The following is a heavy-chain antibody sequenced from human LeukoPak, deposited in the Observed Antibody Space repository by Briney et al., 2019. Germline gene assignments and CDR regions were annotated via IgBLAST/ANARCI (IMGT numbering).Heavy chain of an antibody. CDR1: GFTFSNYW. CDR3: GRDKDTAVDY. CDR2: INSDGSST. V-gene: IGHV3-74*01. Sequence: GGSLRLSCAASGFTFSNYWMHWVRQAPGKGLVWVSHINSDGSSTSYADSVKGRFTISRDNVKNTLYLQMNSLRAEDTAVYYCGRDKDTAVDYWGQGTLVTVSS. J-gene: IGHJ4*02. D-gene: IGHD5-18*01.